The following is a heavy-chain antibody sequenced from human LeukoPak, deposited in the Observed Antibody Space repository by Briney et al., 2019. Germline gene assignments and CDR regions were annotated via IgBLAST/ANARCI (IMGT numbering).Heavy chain of an antibody. V-gene: IGHV3-23*01. J-gene: IGHJ4*02. D-gene: IGHD6-13*01. Sequence: GGSLRLSCAASGFTFSSYGMSWVRQAPGKGLEWVSAISGSGGSTYYADSVKGRFTISRDNSKNTLYLQMNSLRPEDTALYYCAKSRSYSSSWYVYPLDYWGQGTLSPSPQ. CDR3: AKSRSYSSSWYVYPLDY. CDR2: ISGSGGST. CDR1: GFTFSSYG.